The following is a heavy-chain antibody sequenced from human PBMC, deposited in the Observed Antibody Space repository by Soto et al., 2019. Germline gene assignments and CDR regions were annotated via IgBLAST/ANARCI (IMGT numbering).Heavy chain of an antibody. CDR2: ISYDGSNK. Sequence: QAQLVESGGGVVQPGRSLRLSCAASGFTFSSYGMHWVRQAPGKGLEWVAVISYDGSNKYYADSVKGRFTISRDNSKNTLYLQMNSLRAEDTAVYYCAKGGYSYGPLDYWGQGTLVTVSS. V-gene: IGHV3-30*18. J-gene: IGHJ4*02. CDR1: GFTFSSYG. CDR3: AKGGYSYGPLDY. D-gene: IGHD5-18*01.